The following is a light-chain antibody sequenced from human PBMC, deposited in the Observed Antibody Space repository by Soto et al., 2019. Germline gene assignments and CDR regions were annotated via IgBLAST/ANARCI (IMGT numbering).Light chain of an antibody. J-gene: IGLJ2*01. CDR3: QSYDSRLSGYVV. CDR2: GNS. Sequence: QSVLTQPPSVSGAPGQRVTISCTGSSSNIGAGYDVHWYQQLPGTAPKLLIYGNSNRPSGVPDRFSGSKSGTSASLAITGLQAEDEADHYCQSYDSRLSGYVVFGGGTKVTVL. CDR1: SSNIGAGYD. V-gene: IGLV1-40*01.